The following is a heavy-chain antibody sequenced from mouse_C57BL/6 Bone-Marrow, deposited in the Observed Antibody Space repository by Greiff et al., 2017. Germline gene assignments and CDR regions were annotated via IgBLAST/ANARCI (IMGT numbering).Heavy chain of an antibody. CDR3: ARVDSNSAGFAY. J-gene: IGHJ3*01. V-gene: IGHV1-55*01. CDR2: IYPGSGST. D-gene: IGHD2-5*01. CDR1: GYTFTSYW. Sequence: VQLQQPGAELVKPGASVTMSCKASGYTFTSYWITWVKQRPGQGLEWIGDIYPGSGSTNYNEKFKSKATLTVDTSSSTAYMQLSSLTSEDSAVYYCARVDSNSAGFAYWGQGTLVTVSA.